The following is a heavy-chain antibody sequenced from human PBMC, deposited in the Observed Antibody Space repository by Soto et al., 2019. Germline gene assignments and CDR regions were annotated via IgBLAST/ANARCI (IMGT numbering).Heavy chain of an antibody. J-gene: IGHJ5*02. CDR2: ISGSGGST. CDR1: GLPSSGLA. D-gene: IGHD6-19*01. CDR3: AKSDIIVVAGNCADP. V-gene: IGHV3-23*01. Sequence: LPSHSSTVAGLPSSGLAVRRILLKQRKGLEWVSAISGSGGSTYYADSVKGRFTISRDNSKNTLYLQMNSLRAEDTAVDYGAKSDIIVVAGNCADPSGPGTMVTVS.